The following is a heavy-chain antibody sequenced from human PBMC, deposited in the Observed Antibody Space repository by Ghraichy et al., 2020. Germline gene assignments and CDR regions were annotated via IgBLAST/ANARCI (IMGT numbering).Heavy chain of an antibody. V-gene: IGHV4-59*01. CDR2: IYYSGST. Sequence: SETLSLTCTVSGGSISSYYWSWIRQPPGKGLEWIGYIYYSGSTNYNPSLKSRVTISVDTSKNQFSLKLSSVTAADTAVYYCASTQYDFWSGSHFDYWGQGTLV. D-gene: IGHD3-3*01. J-gene: IGHJ4*02. CDR3: ASTQYDFWSGSHFDY. CDR1: GGSISSYY.